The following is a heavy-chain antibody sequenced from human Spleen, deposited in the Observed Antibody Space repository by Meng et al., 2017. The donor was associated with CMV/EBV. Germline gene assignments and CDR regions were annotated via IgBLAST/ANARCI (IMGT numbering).Heavy chain of an antibody. CDR3: ANGPSTLDY. CDR2: IIPNSGGT. CDR1: GYTFTGYY. J-gene: IGHJ4*02. V-gene: IGHV1-2*02. Sequence: ASVKVSCKASGYTFTGYYMHWVRQAPGQGLEWMGWIIPNSGGTNFAQKFQGRVTVTRDTSLRAVYMELSRLQSDDTAVYYCANGPSTLDYWGQGTLVTVSS.